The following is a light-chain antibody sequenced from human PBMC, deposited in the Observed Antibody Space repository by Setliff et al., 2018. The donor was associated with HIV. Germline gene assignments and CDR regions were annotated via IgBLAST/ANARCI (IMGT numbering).Light chain of an antibody. CDR3: CSYTSRNTDV. Sequence: QSALAQPASVSGTPGQSITISCIGTNSDVGGYNYVSWYQQHPGKAPKLLIYDVSDRPSGVSRRFSGSKSGNTASLTISGLQAEDEADYYCCSYTSRNTDVFGTGTKVTV. CDR1: NSDVGGYNY. V-gene: IGLV2-14*03. J-gene: IGLJ1*01. CDR2: DVS.